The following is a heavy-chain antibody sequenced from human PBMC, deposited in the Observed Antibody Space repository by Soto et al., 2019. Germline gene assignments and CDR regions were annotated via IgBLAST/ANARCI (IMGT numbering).Heavy chain of an antibody. V-gene: IGHV4-59*01. CDR3: AREGTATVTARPFDY. CDR1: GGSISSYY. D-gene: IGHD4-4*01. CDR2: IYYSGST. J-gene: IGHJ4*02. Sequence: SETLSLTCTVPGGSISSYYWSWIRQPPGKGLEWIGYIYYSGSTNYNPSLKSRVTISVDTSKNQFSLKLSSVTAADTAVYYCAREGTATVTARPFDYWGQGTLVTVSS.